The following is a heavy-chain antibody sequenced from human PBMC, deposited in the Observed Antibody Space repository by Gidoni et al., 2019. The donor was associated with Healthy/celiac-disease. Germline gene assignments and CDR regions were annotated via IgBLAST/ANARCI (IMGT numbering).Heavy chain of an antibody. D-gene: IGHD2-2*01. V-gene: IGHV3-23*04. CDR3: AKDGEGIVVVPAAPDY. CDR1: GFPFSSSA. J-gene: IGHJ4*02. Sequence: EVQLVESGGGLVQPGGSLRLSCSASGFPFSSSAMSWVRQAPGKGLEWVSAISGSGGSTYYADSVKGRFTISRDNSKNTLYLQMNSLRAEDTAVYYCAKDGEGIVVVPAAPDYWGQGTLVTVSS. CDR2: ISGSGGST.